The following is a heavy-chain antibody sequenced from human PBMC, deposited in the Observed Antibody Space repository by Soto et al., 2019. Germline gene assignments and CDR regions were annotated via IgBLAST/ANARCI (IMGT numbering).Heavy chain of an antibody. J-gene: IGHJ1*01. CDR1: GFIFDDYA. CDR2: ITWSGGTK. CDR3: VGGQQGWVQL. V-gene: IGHV3-9*01. D-gene: IGHD6-19*01. Sequence: EAQLVESGGGLVQPGRSLRLSCAASGFIFDDYAMHWVRQAPGKGLEWVSGITWSGGTKDYADSVKGRFTIFRDNGKNPVYLLREGGTLEAPALYYCVGGQQGWVQLGGRAPWSPSPQ.